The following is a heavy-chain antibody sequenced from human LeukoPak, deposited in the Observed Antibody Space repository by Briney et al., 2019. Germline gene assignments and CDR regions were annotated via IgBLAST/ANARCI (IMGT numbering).Heavy chain of an antibody. CDR2: IYPGDSDT. V-gene: IGHV5-51*01. Sequence: PGESLKISCKGSGYRFTSYWIGWVRQMPGKGLEWMGIIYPGDSDTRYSPSFQGQVTISADKSISTAYLQWSSLKASDTAMYYCARRDSSSWYRYGMDVWGQGTTVTVSS. CDR1: GYRFTSYW. CDR3: ARRDSSSWYRYGMDV. D-gene: IGHD6-13*01. J-gene: IGHJ6*02.